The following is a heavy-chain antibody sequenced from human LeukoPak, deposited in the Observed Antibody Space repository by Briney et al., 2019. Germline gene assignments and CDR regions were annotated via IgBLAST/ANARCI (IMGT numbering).Heavy chain of an antibody. J-gene: IGHJ4*02. V-gene: IGHV3-23*01. CDR2: INGVGRGT. CDR3: ATAGQTPASDF. Sequence: GGSLRLSCTASGFTFSSYTMAWVRQALGKGLECVSVINGVGRGTFYADSVKGRFTIPRDNSKNTFYLQMNSLRAEDTATYSCATAGQTPASDFWGQGTLVIVSS. CDR1: GFTFSSYT.